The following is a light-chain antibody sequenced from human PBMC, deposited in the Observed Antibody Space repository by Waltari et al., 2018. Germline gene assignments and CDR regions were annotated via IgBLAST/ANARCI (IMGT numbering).Light chain of an antibody. V-gene: IGLV2-14*03. Sequence: QSALTQPASVSGSPGQSITISCTGTSSDVGGYNYFSWYQQPPAKATKLMYYDVSKPSSGVSHLFSCSKACTTSSLTISRLQAEDEADYYCTSYTSSSTVVFGGGTKLTVL. J-gene: IGLJ2*01. CDR1: SSDVGGYNY. CDR3: TSYTSSSTVV. CDR2: DVS.